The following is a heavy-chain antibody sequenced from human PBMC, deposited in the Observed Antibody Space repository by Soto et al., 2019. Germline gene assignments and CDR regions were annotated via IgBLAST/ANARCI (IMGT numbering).Heavy chain of an antibody. CDR3: ARSSPGIAVADFDY. Sequence: KASETLSLTCTVSGGSISSYYWSWIRQPPGKGLEWIGYIYYSGSTNYNPSLKSRVTISVDTSKNQFSLKLSSVTAADTAVYYCARSSPGIAVADFDYWGQGTLVTVSS. J-gene: IGHJ4*02. CDR1: GGSISSYY. D-gene: IGHD6-19*01. CDR2: IYYSGST. V-gene: IGHV4-59*01.